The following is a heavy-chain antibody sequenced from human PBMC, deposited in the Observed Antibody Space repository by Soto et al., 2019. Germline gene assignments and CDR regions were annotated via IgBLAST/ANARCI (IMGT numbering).Heavy chain of an antibody. D-gene: IGHD2-2*01. CDR2: IYQSGST. V-gene: IGHV4-30-2*01. J-gene: IGHJ5*02. CDR1: GGSISSGGYS. Sequence: SETLSLTCAVSGGSISSGGYSWSWIRQAPGKGLEWIGYIYQSGSTYYNPSLKSRVTISVDRSKNQFSLKLSSVTAADTAVYYCARVPDRWGQGTLVTVSS. CDR3: ARVPDR.